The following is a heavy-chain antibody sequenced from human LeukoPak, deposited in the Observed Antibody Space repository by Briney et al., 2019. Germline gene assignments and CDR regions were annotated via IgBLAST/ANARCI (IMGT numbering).Heavy chain of an antibody. CDR3: AIIPGSSGSLGLFDY. Sequence: GESLKISCKGSGYSFTSYWIGWVRQMPGKGLEWMGIIYPGDSDTGYSPSFQGQVTISADKSISTAYLQWSSLKASDTAMYYCAIIPGSSGSLGLFDYWGQGTLVTVSS. CDR2: IYPGDSDT. D-gene: IGHD3-22*01. CDR1: GYSFTSYW. V-gene: IGHV5-51*01. J-gene: IGHJ4*02.